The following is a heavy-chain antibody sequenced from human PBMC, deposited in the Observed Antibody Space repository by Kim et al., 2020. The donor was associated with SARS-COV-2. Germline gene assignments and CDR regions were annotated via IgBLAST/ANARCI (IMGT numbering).Heavy chain of an antibody. CDR1: GFTFSSYS. J-gene: IGHJ6*02. CDR2: ISSSSSYI. V-gene: IGHV3-21*01. Sequence: GGSLRLSCAASGFTFSSYSMNWVRQAPGKGLEWVSSISSSSSYIYYADSVKGRFTISRDNAKNSLYLQMNSLRAEDTAVYYCARVQGIRTHLPRYGMDVWGQGTTVTVSS. CDR3: ARVQGIRTHLPRYGMDV.